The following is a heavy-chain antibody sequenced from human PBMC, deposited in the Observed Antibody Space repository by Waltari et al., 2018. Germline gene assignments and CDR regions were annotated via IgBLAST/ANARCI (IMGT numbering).Heavy chain of an antibody. J-gene: IGHJ6*02. V-gene: IGHV3-74*01. D-gene: IGHD3-16*01. CDR1: GFPFGTCP. CDR3: VLQGDGHLFYYYGMDV. Sequence: DVQLVDSGGGLVQPGGSLRLSCAASGFPFGTCPMHWVRQAPGKGLVWVSRISSDGSTTVYADSVKGRFTISRDNAKNTLYLQMNSLRPEDTAVYYCVLQGDGHLFYYYGMDVWGQGTTVTVSS. CDR2: ISSDGSTT.